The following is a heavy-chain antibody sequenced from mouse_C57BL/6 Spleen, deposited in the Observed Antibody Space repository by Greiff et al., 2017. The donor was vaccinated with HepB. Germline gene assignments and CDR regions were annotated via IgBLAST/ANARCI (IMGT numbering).Heavy chain of an antibody. CDR3: ASLYGYDEYFDV. CDR2: INPKNGGT. Sequence: EVQLQQSGPELVKPGASVKMSCKASGYTFTDYNMHWVKQSHGKSLEWIGYINPKNGGTSYNQKFKGKATLTVNKSSSTAYMELRSLTSEDSAVYYCASLYGYDEYFDVWGTGTTVTVSS. J-gene: IGHJ1*03. V-gene: IGHV1-22*01. CDR1: GYTFTDYN. D-gene: IGHD2-2*01.